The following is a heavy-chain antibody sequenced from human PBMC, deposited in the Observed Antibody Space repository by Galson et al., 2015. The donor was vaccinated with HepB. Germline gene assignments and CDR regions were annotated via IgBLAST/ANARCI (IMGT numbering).Heavy chain of an antibody. CDR1: GGTFSSYA. CDR2: MNPNSGNT. Sequence: SVKVSCKASGGTFSSYAISWVRQATGQGLEWMGWMNPNSGNTGYAQKFQGRVTMTRNTSISTAYMELSSLRSEDTAVYYCARGKGYLVFGVVIIGPSFFDYWGQGTLVTVSS. V-gene: IGHV1-8*02. CDR3: ARGKGYLVFGVVIIGPSFFDY. J-gene: IGHJ4*02. D-gene: IGHD3-3*01.